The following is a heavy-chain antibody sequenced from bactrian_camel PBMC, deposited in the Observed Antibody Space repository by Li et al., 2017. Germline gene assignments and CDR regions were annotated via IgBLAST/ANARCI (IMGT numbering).Heavy chain of an antibody. CDR2: IYTGRGNT. Sequence: GGSVQAGGSLRLSCERSVYESSRPCMGWFRQAPGKEREGVARIYTGRGNTYYADSVKGRFTISQDNAKNTVYLQMNSLKPEDTSVYYCARALQWGDLAIFGYWGQGTQVTVS. V-gene: IGHV3S25*01. J-gene: IGHJ4*01. CDR1: VYESSRPC. D-gene: IGHD2*01. CDR3: ARALQWGDLAIFGY.